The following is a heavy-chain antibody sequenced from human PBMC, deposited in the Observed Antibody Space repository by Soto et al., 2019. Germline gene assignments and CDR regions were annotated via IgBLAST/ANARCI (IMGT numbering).Heavy chain of an antibody. CDR2: IIPVVGTT. D-gene: IGHD3-22*01. CDR1: GGSFTSYI. J-gene: IGHJ6*02. CDR3: ARCYYYDSSGYYRAPMDV. Sequence: KVSCKASGGSFTSYIINSVRHAPGQGHEWMGRIIPVVGTTNYAQKFQGRVTITADKSTSTAYMELSSLRSEDTAVYYCARCYYYDSSGYYRAPMDVWGQGTTVTVS. V-gene: IGHV1-69*08.